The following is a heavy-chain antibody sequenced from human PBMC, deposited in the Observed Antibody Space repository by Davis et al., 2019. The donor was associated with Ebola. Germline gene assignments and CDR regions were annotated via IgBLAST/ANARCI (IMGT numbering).Heavy chain of an antibody. D-gene: IGHD6-13*01. J-gene: IGHJ4*02. Sequence: AASVKVSCKASGYTFTSYAMNWVRQAPGKGLEWMGGFDPEDGETIYAQKFQGRVTMTEDTSTDTAYMELSSLRSEDTAVYYCATDVVAAQPGDYWGQGTLVTVSS. CDR2: FDPEDGET. CDR3: ATDVVAAQPGDY. CDR1: GYTFTSYA. V-gene: IGHV1-24*01.